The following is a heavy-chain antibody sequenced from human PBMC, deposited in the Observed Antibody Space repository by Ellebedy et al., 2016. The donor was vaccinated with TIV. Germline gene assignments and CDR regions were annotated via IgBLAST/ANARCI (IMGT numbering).Heavy chain of an antibody. CDR3: ARVRGSIVLDY. CDR1: RYTFTSYS. CDR2: ISPDSGGT. Sequence: ASVKVSCKASRYTFTSYSMHWVRQAPGQGLEWMGWISPDSGGTKYAQKFEGRVTMTRDTSINTAYMELSRLRSDDTAVYYCARVRGSIVLDYWGQGTVVTVSS. D-gene: IGHD3-10*01. V-gene: IGHV1-2*02. J-gene: IGHJ4*02.